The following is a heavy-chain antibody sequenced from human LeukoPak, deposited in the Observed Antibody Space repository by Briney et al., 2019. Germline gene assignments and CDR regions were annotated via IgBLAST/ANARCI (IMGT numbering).Heavy chain of an antibody. CDR3: ARNGSIRWIQLSTYFDRDV. V-gene: IGHV3-11*01. D-gene: IGHD5-18*01. Sequence: GSLRLSCAASGFTFCSYYMSWICQAPGPGLGWVSYISSCGSTIYYEDSVKSRFNNSRDNAHNSLYQQMNSVRAEDTAVYYCARNGSIRWIQLSTYFDRDVGGKGPTVTVSS. CDR1: GFTFCSYY. J-gene: IGHJ6*04. CDR2: ISSCGSTI.